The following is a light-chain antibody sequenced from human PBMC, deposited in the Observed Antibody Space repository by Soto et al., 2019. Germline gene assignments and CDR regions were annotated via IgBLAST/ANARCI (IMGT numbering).Light chain of an antibody. CDR2: EVS. V-gene: IGLV2-14*01. J-gene: IGLJ1*01. CDR3: TSYTSSSTLDV. Sequence: QSVLAQPASVSGSPGQSITISCTGTSSDVGGYNYVSWYQQHPGKAPKLMIYEVSNRPLGXXXXXXXXXXXXXXSLTISGLQAEDEADYYCTSYTSSSTLDVFGAGTKVTVL. CDR1: SSDVGGYNY.